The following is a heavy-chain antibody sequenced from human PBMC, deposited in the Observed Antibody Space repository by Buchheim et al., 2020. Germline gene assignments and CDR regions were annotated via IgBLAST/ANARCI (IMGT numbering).Heavy chain of an antibody. CDR2: IKSKAYGGTS. Sequence: EVQLLESGGGLVQPGGSLRLSCAASGFTFSNAWMNWVRQAPGKGLEWVGRIKSKAYGGTSYYAAPLQVRFTISRDDSRKTFYLQMNSLISEDTAVYYCNVEEATITGYFDPWSQGTL. V-gene: IGHV3-15*01. CDR1: GFTFSNAW. D-gene: IGHD5-24*01. CDR3: NVEEATITGYFDP. J-gene: IGHJ4*02.